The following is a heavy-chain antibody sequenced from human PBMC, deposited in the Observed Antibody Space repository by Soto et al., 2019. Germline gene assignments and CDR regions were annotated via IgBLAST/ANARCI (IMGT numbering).Heavy chain of an antibody. D-gene: IGHD1-1*01. J-gene: IGHJ4*02. CDR3: ARAPEYLSDATAVPESASFDY. V-gene: IGHV1-18*01. Sequence: GASVKVSCKSSGYTFSSYGVSWVRQAPGQELEWLGWISAYSGVTNFAQKFQGRVTLTTDTPTSTVYMEMRSLTSDDTAVYYCARAPEYLSDATAVPESASFDYWGQGTLVTVSS. CDR2: ISAYSGVT. CDR1: GYTFSSYG.